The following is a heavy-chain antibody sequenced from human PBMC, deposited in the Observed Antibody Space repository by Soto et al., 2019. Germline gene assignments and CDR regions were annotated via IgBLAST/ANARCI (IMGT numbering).Heavy chain of an antibody. Sequence: EVQLVESGGGLVKPGGSLRLSCAASGFTFSSYSMNWVRQAPGKGREWVSSISSSSRYIHYADSVKGRFTISRDNAKNYLYLQLNSRRAEDTAVDYCARDGGADDCIGGRYRYTDYFDYWGQGTLVTVSS. CDR1: GFTFSSYS. CDR2: ISSSSRYI. J-gene: IGHJ4*02. D-gene: IGHD3-16*02. V-gene: IGHV3-21*01. CDR3: ARDGGADDCIGGRYRYTDYFDY.